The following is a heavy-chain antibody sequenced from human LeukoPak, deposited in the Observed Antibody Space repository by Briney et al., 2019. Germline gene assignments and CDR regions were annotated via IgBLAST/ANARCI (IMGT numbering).Heavy chain of an antibody. CDR1: DGSINSYY. J-gene: IGHJ4*02. Sequence: SETLSLTRTVSDGSINSYYWSWIRQSPGKGLEWIGYIYYIGNTNYNPSLKSRVTISVDPSKNQFSLKLRSVTAADTAVYYCARDRGGYSDYWGQGTLVTVSS. D-gene: IGHD3-10*01. CDR3: ARDRGGYSDY. CDR2: IYYIGNT. V-gene: IGHV4-59*01.